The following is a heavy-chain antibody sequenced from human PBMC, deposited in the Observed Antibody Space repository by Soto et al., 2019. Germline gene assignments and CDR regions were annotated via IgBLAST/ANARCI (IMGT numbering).Heavy chain of an antibody. J-gene: IGHJ4*02. D-gene: IGHD2-21*01. CDR2: VSSDGSNL. CDR3: AKNNGGNSYYFDF. CDR1: GFTFSYYG. V-gene: IGHV3-30*18. Sequence: QVQLVESGGGVVQPGRSLRLSCAASGFTFSYYGMHWVRQAPGKGLECVALVSSDGSNLFYADSVKGRFTISRDNSKNTLYLQMNSLRAEDTAVYYCAKNNGGNSYYFDFWGQGTLVTVSS.